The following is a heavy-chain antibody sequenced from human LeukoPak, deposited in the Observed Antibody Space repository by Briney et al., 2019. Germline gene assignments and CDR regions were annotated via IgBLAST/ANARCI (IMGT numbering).Heavy chain of an antibody. D-gene: IGHD6-19*01. CDR1: GYNFSGYW. CDR3: ARESGWYGGGIDY. CDR2: IYPDDSDT. V-gene: IGHV5-51*01. J-gene: IGHJ4*02. Sequence: GESLKISCKGSGYNFSGYWIGWVRQMSGKGLEWMGIIYPDDSDTRYSPSFQGQVTISADKSISTAYLQWSSLKASDTAMYYCARESGWYGGGIDYWGQGTLVTVSS.